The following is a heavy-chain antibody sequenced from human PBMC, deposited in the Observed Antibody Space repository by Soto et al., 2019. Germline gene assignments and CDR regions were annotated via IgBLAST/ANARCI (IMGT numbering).Heavy chain of an antibody. V-gene: IGHV3-53*01. CDR2: IYTGATT. CDR3: ARESSSFYYFHN. CDR1: GFTVSTNY. J-gene: IGHJ4*02. D-gene: IGHD2-2*01. Sequence: PGGSLRLSCAASGFTVSTNYMSWVRQAPGKGLEWVSVIYTGATTYYADSVKGRFIISRDNSKNTVYLQMNSLRAEDTAVYYCARESSSFYYFHNWGQGTLVTVSS.